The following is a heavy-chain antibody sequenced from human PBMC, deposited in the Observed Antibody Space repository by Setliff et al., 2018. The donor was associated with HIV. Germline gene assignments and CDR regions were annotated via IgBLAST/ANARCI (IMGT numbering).Heavy chain of an antibody. V-gene: IGHV3-7*01. CDR1: GFTLSNYW. J-gene: IGHJ6*02. D-gene: IGHD6-13*01. CDR2: IKQEGREK. Sequence: QAGGSLRLSCVASGFTLSNYWMSWVRQAPGKGLEWVANIKQEGREKYYVDSVKGRFTISRDNAKNSLYLQMNSLRAEDTAVYYCARDNSRWRDYYYYGMDVWGQGTKVTVSS. CDR3: ARDNSRWRDYYYYGMDV.